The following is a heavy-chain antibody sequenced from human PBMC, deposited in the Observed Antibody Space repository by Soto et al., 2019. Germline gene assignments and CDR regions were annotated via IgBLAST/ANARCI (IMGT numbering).Heavy chain of an antibody. D-gene: IGHD3-10*01. Sequence: GGSLRLSCAASGFTFSSYAMSWVRQAPGKGLEWVSAISGSGGSTYYADSVKGRFTISRDNSKNTLYLQMNSLRAEDTAVYYCAKLADMVRGTAGRGAFDIWGQGTMVTVSS. CDR1: GFTFSSYA. J-gene: IGHJ3*02. CDR3: AKLADMVRGTAGRGAFDI. CDR2: ISGSGGST. V-gene: IGHV3-23*01.